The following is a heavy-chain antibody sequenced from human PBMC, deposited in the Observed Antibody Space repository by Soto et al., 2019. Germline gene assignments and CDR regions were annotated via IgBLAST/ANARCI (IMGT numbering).Heavy chain of an antibody. J-gene: IGHJ4*02. CDR3: ARDQDVPAGQFDY. D-gene: IGHD2-2*01. CDR2: INTGGTVI. Sequence: EVQLVESGGALVQPGGSLRLSCAASGFTLTTYSMNWVRQAPGKGLEWVSYINTGGTVIYYADSVRGRFTISRDNARNSLYLQMNSLRAEDTAVYYCARDQDVPAGQFDYWGQGTLVTVSS. V-gene: IGHV3-48*01. CDR1: GFTLTTYS.